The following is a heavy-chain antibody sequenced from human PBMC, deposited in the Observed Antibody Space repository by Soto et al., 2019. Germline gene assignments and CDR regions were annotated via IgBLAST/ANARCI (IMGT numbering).Heavy chain of an antibody. Sequence: GGSLRLSCAASGFTFSSYAMHWVRQAPGKGLEWVAVISYDGSNKYYADSVKGRFTISRDNSKNTLYLQMSSLRAEDTAVYYCARDGGVYYDFSYYFDYWGQGTLVTVSS. CDR2: ISYDGSNK. V-gene: IGHV3-30-3*01. CDR3: ARDGGVYYDFSYYFDY. D-gene: IGHD3-3*01. J-gene: IGHJ4*02. CDR1: GFTFSSYA.